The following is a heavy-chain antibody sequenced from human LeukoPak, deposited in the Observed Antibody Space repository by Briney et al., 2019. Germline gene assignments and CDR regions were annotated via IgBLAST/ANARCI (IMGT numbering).Heavy chain of an antibody. CDR3: AGDVYSRCSGGSCPFDY. D-gene: IGHD2-15*01. CDR2: IYYSGSN. Sequence: SETLSLTCTVSGGSISSYYWSWIRQPPGKGLEWIGYIYYSGSNNYNPSLKSRVTISVDTSKNQFSLKLSSVTGADTAVYYCAGDVYSRCSGGSCPFDYWGQGTLVTVSS. CDR1: GGSISSYY. J-gene: IGHJ4*02. V-gene: IGHV4-59*08.